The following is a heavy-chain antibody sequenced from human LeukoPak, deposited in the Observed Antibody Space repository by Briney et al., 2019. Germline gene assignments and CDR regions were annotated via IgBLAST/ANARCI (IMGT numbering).Heavy chain of an antibody. V-gene: IGHV1-2*02. CDR1: GYTFTGYY. Sequence: GASVKVSCKASGYTFTGYYMHWARQAPGQGLEWMGWINPNSGGTNYAQKFQGRVTMTRDTSISTAYMELSRLRSDDTAVYYCARVDGYYDSSGYYYFLDYWGQGTLVTVSS. J-gene: IGHJ4*02. D-gene: IGHD3-22*01. CDR3: ARVDGYYDSSGYYYFLDY. CDR2: INPNSGGT.